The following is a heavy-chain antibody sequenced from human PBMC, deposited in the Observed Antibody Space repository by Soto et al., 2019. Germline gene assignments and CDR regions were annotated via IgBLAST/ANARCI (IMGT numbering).Heavy chain of an antibody. CDR1: GDSVSSNSAA. CDR3: ARGGCDYGSGSYCYFDY. Sequence: SQTLSLTCAISGDSVSSNSAAWNWIRQSPSRGLEWLGRTYYRAKWYNDYAGSVKSRITINPATSKNQFSLQLNSVTPEDTAVYYCARGGCDYGSGSYCYFDYWGQGTLVTVSS. J-gene: IGHJ4*02. CDR2: TYYRAKWYN. V-gene: IGHV6-1*01. D-gene: IGHD3-10*01.